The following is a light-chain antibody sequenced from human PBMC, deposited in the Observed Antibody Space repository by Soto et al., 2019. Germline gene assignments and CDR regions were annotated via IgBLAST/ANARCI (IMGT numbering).Light chain of an antibody. CDR2: RAS. CDR1: QSVSSSY. J-gene: IGKJ2*01. CDR3: QQYGSS. V-gene: IGKV3-20*01. Sequence: ELVLTQSPCTLSLSPGERATLSCRASQSVSSSYLAWYQQKPGQAPRLLIYRASSRASGIPDRFSGSGSGTDFFLTISRLESEDFAVYYCQQYGSSFGHGTKLEIK.